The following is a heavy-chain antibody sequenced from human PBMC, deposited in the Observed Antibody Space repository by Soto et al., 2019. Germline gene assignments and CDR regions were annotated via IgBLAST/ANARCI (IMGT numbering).Heavy chain of an antibody. V-gene: IGHV4-31*03. D-gene: IGHD3-9*01. CDR2: IYYSGST. Sequence: SETLSLTCTVSGGSISSGGYYWSWIRQHPGKGLEWIGYIYYSGSTYYNPSLKSRVTISVDTSKNQFSLKLSSVTAADTAVYYCARDVFGFDPFYYYGMDVWGQGTTVTVSS. CDR1: GGSISSGGYY. CDR3: ARDVFGFDPFYYYGMDV. J-gene: IGHJ6*02.